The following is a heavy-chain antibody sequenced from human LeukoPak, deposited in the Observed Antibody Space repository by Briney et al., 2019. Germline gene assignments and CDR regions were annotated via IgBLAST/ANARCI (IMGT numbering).Heavy chain of an antibody. D-gene: IGHD5-18*01. V-gene: IGHV4-39*01. CDR1: GGSISSSAYY. CDR2: IYYSGIT. CDR3: VRHTAMGSPLHY. Sequence: SETLSLTCTVSGGSISSSAYYWGWNRQPPGKELECIGSIYYSGITYDNPSLKTRVIMSVDTSKNQFSLKLSSVTAADTAVYYCVRHTAMGSPLHYWGQGTLVTVSS. J-gene: IGHJ4*02.